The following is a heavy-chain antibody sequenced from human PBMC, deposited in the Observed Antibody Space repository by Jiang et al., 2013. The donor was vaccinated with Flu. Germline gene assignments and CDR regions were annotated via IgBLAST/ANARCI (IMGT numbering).Heavy chain of an antibody. CDR2: IIPIFGTA. D-gene: IGHD2-15*01. J-gene: IGHJ4*02. CDR1: GGTFSSYA. V-gene: IGHV1-69*06. CDR3: ARGGVYCSGGSCYFGY. Sequence: SGAEVKKPGSSVKVSCKASGGTFSSYAISWVRRAPGQGLEWMGGIIPIFGTANYAQKFQGRVTITADKSTSTAYMELSSLRSEDTAVYYCARGGVYCSGGSCYFGYWGQGTLVTVSS.